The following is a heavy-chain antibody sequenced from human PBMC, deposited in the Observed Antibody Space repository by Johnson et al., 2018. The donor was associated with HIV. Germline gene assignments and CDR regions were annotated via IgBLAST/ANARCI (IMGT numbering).Heavy chain of an antibody. CDR2: ISYDGSFQ. J-gene: IGHJ3*02. CDR3: ARDVAAAKMDAFDT. D-gene: IGHD6-25*01. Sequence: QVQLVESGGGLVQPGGSLRLSCAASGFAFSGYALHWVRQAPGKGLEWVAVISYDGSFQDYADSVRGRFTIARDNSRSTLFLEMINLRDEDTALYYCARDVAAAKMDAFDTCGQGTMVIVSS. CDR1: GFAFSGYA. V-gene: IGHV3-30*04.